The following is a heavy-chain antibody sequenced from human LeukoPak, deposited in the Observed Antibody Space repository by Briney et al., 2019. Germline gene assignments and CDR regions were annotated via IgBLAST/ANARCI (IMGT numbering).Heavy chain of an antibody. CDR3: AAGDRNGWYFDY. J-gene: IGHJ4*02. CDR1: GFTFSNDW. V-gene: IGHV3-74*01. CDR2: INTDGSTT. Sequence: GGSLRLSCAASGFTFSNDWMHWVRQAPGKGLVWVSRINTDGSTTTYADSVKGRFTISRDNAKNSLYLQMNSLRAEDTALYYCAAGDRNGWYFDYWGQGTLVTVSS. D-gene: IGHD6-19*01.